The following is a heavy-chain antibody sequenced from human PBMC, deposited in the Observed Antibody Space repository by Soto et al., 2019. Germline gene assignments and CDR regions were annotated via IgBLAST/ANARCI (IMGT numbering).Heavy chain of an antibody. D-gene: IGHD4-17*01. CDR2: ISYDGSNK. CDR3: AKGYGDYRSLCNY. J-gene: IGHJ4*02. Sequence: SGGSLRLSCAASGFTFSSYGMHWVRQAPGKGLEWVAVISYDGSNKYYADSVKGRFTISRDNSKNTLYLQMNSLRAEDTAVYYCAKGYGDYRSLCNYWGQGTLVTV. V-gene: IGHV3-30*18. CDR1: GFTFSSYG.